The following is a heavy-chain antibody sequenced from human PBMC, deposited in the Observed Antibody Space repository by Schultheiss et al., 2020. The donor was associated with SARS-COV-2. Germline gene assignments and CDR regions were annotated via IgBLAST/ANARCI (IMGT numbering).Heavy chain of an antibody. J-gene: IGHJ6*03. Sequence: SETLSLTCTVSGGSISTSTYFWGWFRQPPGKALEWIGSIFYSGNTYYNPSLKSRVTISVETSKNQFSLKVRSVTAADTAVYYCARDHLSYDFWNGNFYFYYVDVWGKGTTVTVSS. CDR3: ARDHLSYDFWNGNFYFYYVDV. D-gene: IGHD3-3*01. V-gene: IGHV4-39*02. CDR1: GGSISTSTYF. CDR2: IFYSGNT.